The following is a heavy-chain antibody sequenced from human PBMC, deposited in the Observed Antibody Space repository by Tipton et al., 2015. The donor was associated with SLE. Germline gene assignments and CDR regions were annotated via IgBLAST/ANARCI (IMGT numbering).Heavy chain of an antibody. Sequence: TLSLTCAVYGGSFSGYYLSWIRQPPGKGLEWIGEINHSGSTNYNPSLKSRVTISVDTSKNQFSLKLSSVTAADTAVYYGARASRPISWFDPWGQGTLVTVSS. CDR1: GGSFSGYY. V-gene: IGHV4-34*09. CDR3: ARASRPISWFDP. J-gene: IGHJ5*02. CDR2: INHSGST. D-gene: IGHD1-1*01.